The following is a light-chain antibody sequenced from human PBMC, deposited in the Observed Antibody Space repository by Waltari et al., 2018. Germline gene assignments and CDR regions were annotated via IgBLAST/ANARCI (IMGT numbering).Light chain of an antibody. CDR1: SSTVGTNF. Sequence: QSVLTQPPSVSAAPGPKVTTSCSGSSSTVGTNFVSWYQQLPGTAPKLLIYDDNERPSGIPDRFSGSKSGTSATLGITGLQTGDEADYYCGTWDSSLSVVVFGGGTKVTVL. J-gene: IGLJ2*01. CDR3: GTWDSSLSVVV. V-gene: IGLV1-51*01. CDR2: DDN.